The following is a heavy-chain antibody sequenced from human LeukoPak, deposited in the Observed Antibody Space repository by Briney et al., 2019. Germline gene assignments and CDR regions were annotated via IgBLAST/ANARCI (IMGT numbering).Heavy chain of an antibody. CDR1: GVTFSSYA. V-gene: IGHV3-23*01. CDR3: AKYVVVVPAAYPSYYFDS. Sequence: PGGSLRLSCAASGVTFSSYAMSWVRQAPGKGLEWVSAISGSGGSTYYAESVKGRFTISRDNSKNTLYLQMNSLRAEDTAVYYCAKYVVVVPAAYPSYYFDSWGQGTLVTVSS. CDR2: ISGSGGST. D-gene: IGHD2-2*01. J-gene: IGHJ4*02.